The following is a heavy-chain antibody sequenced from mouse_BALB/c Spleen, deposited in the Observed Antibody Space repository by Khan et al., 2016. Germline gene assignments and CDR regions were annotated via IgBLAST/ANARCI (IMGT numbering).Heavy chain of an antibody. J-gene: IGHJ3*01. Sequence: VQLQQSGTVLARPGASVKMSCKASGYTFSSYWMHWVKQRPGQGLEWIGVIYPGNSDATYNQKFKGKAELTAVTSTSTAYMEPSSLTNEASAVYYCTRGDTTGYAGFAYWGQGTLVTVSA. V-gene: IGHV1-5*01. D-gene: IGHD3-2*01. CDR3: TRGDTTGYAGFAY. CDR2: IYPGNSDA. CDR1: GYTFSSYW.